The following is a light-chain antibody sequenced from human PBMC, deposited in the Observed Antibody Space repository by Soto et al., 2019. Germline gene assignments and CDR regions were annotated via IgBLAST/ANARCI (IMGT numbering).Light chain of an antibody. CDR1: QSVNSR. J-gene: IGKJ5*01. V-gene: IGKV3-20*01. CDR2: GAS. CDR3: QHYGRSPIT. Sequence: IVVTQSTGTLDWSPGEGSTSPCSASQSVNSRLAWYQHKPGQAPRLLISGASSRATGIPGRFSGSESATDFTLTISRLEPEDCALYYCQHYGRSPITFGQGTRLEIK.